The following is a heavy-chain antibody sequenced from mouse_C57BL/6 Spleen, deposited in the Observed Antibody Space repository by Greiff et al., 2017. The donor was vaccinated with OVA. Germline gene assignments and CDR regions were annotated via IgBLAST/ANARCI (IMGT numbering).Heavy chain of an antibody. CDR1: GYTFTSYW. CDR2: IYPGSGST. Sequence: VQLQQPGAELVKPGASVKMSCKASGYTFTSYWITWVKQRPGQGLEWIGDIYPGSGSTNYNEKFKSKATLTVYTSSSTAYMQLSSLTSEDSAVYYCARLRITTAYFDVWGTGTTVTVSS. J-gene: IGHJ1*03. D-gene: IGHD1-2*01. V-gene: IGHV1-55*01. CDR3: ARLRITTAYFDV.